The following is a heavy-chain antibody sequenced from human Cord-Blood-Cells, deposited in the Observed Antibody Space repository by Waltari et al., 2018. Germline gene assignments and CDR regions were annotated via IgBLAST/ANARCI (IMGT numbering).Heavy chain of an antibody. D-gene: IGHD3-10*01. CDR3: ATEFKGYGSGSYYFDY. J-gene: IGHJ4*02. Sequence: QVQLVQSGAEVKKPGASVKVSCKVSGYTLTELPMHWVRQAPGNGLEWMVGFEPEDGETIYGQKFQGRVTMTEETATDTADMELSSLRSEDTAVYYCATEFKGYGSGSYYFDYWGQGTLVTVSS. CDR2: FEPEDGET. V-gene: IGHV1-24*01. CDR1: GYTLTELP.